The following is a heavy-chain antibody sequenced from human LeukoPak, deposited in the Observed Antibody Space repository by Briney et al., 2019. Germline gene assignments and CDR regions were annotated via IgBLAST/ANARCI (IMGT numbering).Heavy chain of an antibody. J-gene: IGHJ4*02. CDR1: SGSISGSYY. CDR3: ARGKQNAVDY. D-gene: IGHD1-1*01. V-gene: IGHV4-4*07. Sequence: SETLSLTCTVSSGSISGSYYWSWIRQPAGKGLEWIGRIYASGSTNYDPSLKSRVTISVDKSNNQFSLMVTSVTAADTAVYYCARGKQNAVDYWGQGILVTVAS. CDR2: IYASGST.